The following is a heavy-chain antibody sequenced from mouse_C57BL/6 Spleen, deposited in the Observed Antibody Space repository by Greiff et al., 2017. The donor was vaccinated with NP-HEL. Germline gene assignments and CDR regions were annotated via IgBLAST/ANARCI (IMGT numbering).Heavy chain of an antibody. CDR2: IDPSDSET. CDR1: GYTFTSYW. D-gene: IGHD1-1*01. J-gene: IGHJ1*03. V-gene: IGHV1-52*01. Sequence: QVQLQQSGAELVRPGSSVKLSCKASGYTFTSYWMHWVKQRPIQGLEWIGNIDPSDSETHYNQKFKDKATLTVDKSSSTAYMQLSSLTSEDSAVYYCARRGTTVVAPSVWGTGTTVTVSS. CDR3: ARRGTTVVAPSV.